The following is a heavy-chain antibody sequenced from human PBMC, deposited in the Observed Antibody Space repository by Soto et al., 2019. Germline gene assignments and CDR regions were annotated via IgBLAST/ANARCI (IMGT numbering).Heavy chain of an antibody. D-gene: IGHD3-9*01. V-gene: IGHV5-10-1*01. CDR2: IDPSDSYT. Sequence: GESLKISCKGSGYSFTSYWISWVRQMPGKGLEWMGRIDPSDSYTNYSPSFQGHVTISADKSISTAYLQWSGLKASDTAMYYCERNKRHPILTGYYLRPNWFDHWGQGTLVTVSS. CDR3: ERNKRHPILTGYYLRPNWFDH. CDR1: GYSFTSYW. J-gene: IGHJ5*02.